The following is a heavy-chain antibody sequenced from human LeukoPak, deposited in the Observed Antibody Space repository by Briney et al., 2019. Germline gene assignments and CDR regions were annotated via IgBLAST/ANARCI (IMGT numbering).Heavy chain of an antibody. Sequence: GGSLRLSCVASGLNFGDSAMHWVRQAPGKGLEWVSLISADGGSTFSADSVKGRFSISRDNSKNSLYLQMNSLRSEDTAMYYCAKESGKFDYWGQGTLVAVSS. CDR2: ISADGGST. J-gene: IGHJ4*02. V-gene: IGHV3-43*02. CDR1: GLNFGDSA. CDR3: AKESGKFDY.